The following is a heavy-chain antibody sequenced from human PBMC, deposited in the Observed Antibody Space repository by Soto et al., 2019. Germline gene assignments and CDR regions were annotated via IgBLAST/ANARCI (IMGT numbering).Heavy chain of an antibody. CDR2: IKPDGGEK. V-gene: IGHV3-7*01. J-gene: IGHJ1*01. CDR3: AKDASGWSQH. Sequence: GGSLRLSCVASGFTFSDSWMSWLRQSPGTGLEWVAGIKPDGGEKNYLDSVKGRFISSRDNAESSLYLQMTSLGAEDTAIYYCAKDASGWSQHWGLGTLVTVSS. D-gene: IGHD6-19*01. CDR1: GFTFSDSW.